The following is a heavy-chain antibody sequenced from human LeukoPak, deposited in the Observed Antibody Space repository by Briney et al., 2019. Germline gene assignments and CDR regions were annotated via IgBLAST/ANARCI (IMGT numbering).Heavy chain of an antibody. D-gene: IGHD2-21*01. CDR1: GFTFSSYW. CDR3: AKDSPLIEEAIRWGRNVFDV. Sequence: PGGSLRLSCAASGFTFSSYWMHWVRQAPGKGLVWVSRINSDGSSTSYADSVKGRFTISRDNAKNTLYLQMNSLRAEDTAVYYCAKDSPLIEEAIRWGRNVFDVWGQGTMVAVSS. V-gene: IGHV3-74*01. CDR2: INSDGSST. J-gene: IGHJ3*01.